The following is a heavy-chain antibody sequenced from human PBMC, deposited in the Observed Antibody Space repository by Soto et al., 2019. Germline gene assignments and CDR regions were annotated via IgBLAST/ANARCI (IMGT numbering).Heavy chain of an antibody. CDR1: GGSISNRSYY. J-gene: IGHJ3*02. CDR3: ARTEDTAMVRLGAFDI. D-gene: IGHD5-18*01. CDR2: IYYSGRP. V-gene: IGHV4-39*01. Sequence: SETLSLTCTISGGSISNRSYYWSWIRQPPGKGLEWIGSIYYSGRPYYNPSLKSRVTISVDTSKNQFSLKLSSVTAADTAVYYCARTEDTAMVRLGAFDIWGQGTMVT.